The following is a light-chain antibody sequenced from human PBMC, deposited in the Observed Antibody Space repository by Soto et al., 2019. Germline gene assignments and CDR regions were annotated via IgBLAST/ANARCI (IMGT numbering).Light chain of an antibody. CDR3: QQYQSYSPYT. CDR1: QNINNW. V-gene: IGKV1-5*01. Sequence: IQMTQSPSTLSASVGDKVTINCRASQNINNWLAWYQQKPGKAPKLLMYDASTLHSGVPSRFSGSGSGTEFTLSISNLQPDDFAIYYCQQYQSYSPYTFGQGTTVEI. J-gene: IGKJ2*01. CDR2: DAS.